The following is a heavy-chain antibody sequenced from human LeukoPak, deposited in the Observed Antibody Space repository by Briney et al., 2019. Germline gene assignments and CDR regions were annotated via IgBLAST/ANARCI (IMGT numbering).Heavy chain of an antibody. V-gene: IGHV4-59*01. J-gene: IGHJ4*02. D-gene: IGHD4-23*01. CDR2: IYYSGSA. CDR3: ARGVHDYAGKRFDY. Sequence: PSETLSLTCTVSGGSITSYYWSWIRQPPGKGLEWIGYIYYSGSANYNPSLKSRVTISVDASKYQFSLRLSSVTAADTAVYYCARGVHDYAGKRFDYRGQGTLVTVSS. CDR1: GGSITSYY.